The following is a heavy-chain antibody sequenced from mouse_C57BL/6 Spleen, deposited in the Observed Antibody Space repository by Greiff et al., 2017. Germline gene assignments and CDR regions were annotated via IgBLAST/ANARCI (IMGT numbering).Heavy chain of an antibody. J-gene: IGHJ1*03. CDR3: AREEPIDYDV. CDR2: INPNNGGT. D-gene: IGHD1-1*02. Sequence: VQLKQSGPELVKPGASVKISCKASGYTFTDYYMNWVKQSPGKSLEWIGDINPNNGGTNYNQKFKGKATLTVDKSSSTAYMELRSLTSEDSAVYDCAREEPIDYDVWGTGTTVTVSS. V-gene: IGHV1-26*01. CDR1: GYTFTDYY.